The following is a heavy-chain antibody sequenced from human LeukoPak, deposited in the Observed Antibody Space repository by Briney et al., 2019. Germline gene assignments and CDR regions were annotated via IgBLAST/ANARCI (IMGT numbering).Heavy chain of an antibody. J-gene: IGHJ4*02. Sequence: SETLSLTCTVPGGSISSYYWRWIRQPPGKRLEWIGYIFYGVSTTYNPSLKSRVTISVDTSRNQFSLKLSSVTAADTAVYYCARIKDFFDSRGQGNLVTVSS. V-gene: IGHV4-59*12. CDR1: GGSISSYY. CDR3: ARIKDFFDS. CDR2: IFYGVST.